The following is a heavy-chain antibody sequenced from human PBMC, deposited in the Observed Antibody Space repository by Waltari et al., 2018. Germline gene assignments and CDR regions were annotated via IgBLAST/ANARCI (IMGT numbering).Heavy chain of an antibody. Sequence: QVQLVQSGAEVKKPGSSVKVSCKASGGTFSSYAISWVRQAPGQGLEWMGGITPIFVTANYSQNFQGRVTIPADESTSTAYMELSSLRSEDTAVYYCARKARSGYNAFDIWGQGTMVTVSS. CDR2: ITPIFVTA. V-gene: IGHV1-69*01. CDR3: ARKARSGYNAFDI. CDR1: GGTFSSYA. D-gene: IGHD3-3*01. J-gene: IGHJ3*02.